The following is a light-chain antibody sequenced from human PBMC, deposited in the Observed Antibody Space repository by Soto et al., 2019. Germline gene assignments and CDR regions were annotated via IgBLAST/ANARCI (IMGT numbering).Light chain of an antibody. Sequence: QSALTQPASVSGSPGQSITISFTGTSSGIRDYNYVSWYQQLPGNAPKLIMYEVSNRPSGISNRFSGSKSGNTASLTISGLQAEDEADYYCSSKSPDFFGTGTKVTV. CDR1: SSGIRDYNY. J-gene: IGLJ1*01. V-gene: IGLV2-14*01. CDR3: SSKSPDF. CDR2: EVS.